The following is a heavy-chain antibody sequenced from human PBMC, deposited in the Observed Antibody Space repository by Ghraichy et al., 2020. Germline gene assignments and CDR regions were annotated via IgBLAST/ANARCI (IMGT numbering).Heavy chain of an antibody. CDR3: ARGPPGKVKLRRPGHDY. Sequence: SETLSLTCAVYGGSFSGYYWSWIRQPPGKGLEWIGEINHSGSTNYNPSLKSRVTISVDTSKNQFSLKLSSVTAADTAVYYCARGPPGKVKLRRPGHDYWGQGTLVTVSS. V-gene: IGHV4-34*01. D-gene: IGHD1-7*01. CDR1: GGSFSGYY. J-gene: IGHJ4*02. CDR2: INHSGST.